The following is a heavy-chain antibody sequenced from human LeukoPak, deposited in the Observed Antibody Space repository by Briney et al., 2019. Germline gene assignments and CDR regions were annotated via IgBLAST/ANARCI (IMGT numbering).Heavy chain of an antibody. CDR2: ISYDGSNK. CDR3: ARDRGWSFDP. V-gene: IGHV3-30*19. Sequence: GGSLRLSCAASGITFRNYGMRWVRQAPGKGLEWVAVISYDGSNKYYADSVKGRFTISRDNSKNTLYLQMNSLRAEDTAVYYCARDRGWSFDPWGQGTLVTVSS. CDR1: GITFRNYG. D-gene: IGHD6-19*01. J-gene: IGHJ5*02.